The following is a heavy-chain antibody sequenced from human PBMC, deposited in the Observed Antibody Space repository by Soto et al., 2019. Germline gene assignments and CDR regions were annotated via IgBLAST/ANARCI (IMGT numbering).Heavy chain of an antibody. CDR3: ARGYDFWSGYRSYWYFDL. CDR1: GFTFSSYS. Sequence: PVGSLRLSCAASGFTFSSYSMNWVRQAPGKGLEWVSSISSSSSYIYYADSVKGRFTISRDNAKNSLYLQMNSLRAEDTAVYYCARGYDFWSGYRSYWYFDLCGRGTLVTGS. D-gene: IGHD3-3*01. CDR2: ISSSSSYI. J-gene: IGHJ2*01. V-gene: IGHV3-21*01.